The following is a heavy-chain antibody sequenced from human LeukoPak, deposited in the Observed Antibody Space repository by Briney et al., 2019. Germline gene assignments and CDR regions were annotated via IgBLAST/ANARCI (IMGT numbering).Heavy chain of an antibody. Sequence: KASETLSLTCTVSGGSISSSTHYWGWIRQPPGKGLEWIGSIYYSGSTFYSPSLESRVTISVDTSKNHFSLKLSSVTAADTAVYYCARDGGYGSGSYYLDYYYYYGMDVWGQGTTVTVSS. V-gene: IGHV4-39*02. CDR3: ARDGGYGSGSYYLDYYYYYGMDV. CDR1: GGSISSSTHY. J-gene: IGHJ6*02. CDR2: IYYSGST. D-gene: IGHD3-10*01.